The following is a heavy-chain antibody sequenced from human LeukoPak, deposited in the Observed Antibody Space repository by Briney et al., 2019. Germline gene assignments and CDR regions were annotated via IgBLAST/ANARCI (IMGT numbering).Heavy chain of an antibody. CDR2: INPSGGST. CDR3: ARDLRYYDSSGYPAQGLDY. Sequence: GASVKVSCKASGYTFTSYYMHWVRQAPGQGLEWMGIINPSGGSTSYAQKFQGRVTMTRDTSTSTVYMELSSLRSEDTAVYYCARDLRYYDSSGYPAQGLDYWGQGTLVTVSS. J-gene: IGHJ4*02. D-gene: IGHD3-22*01. CDR1: GYTFTSYY. V-gene: IGHV1-46*01.